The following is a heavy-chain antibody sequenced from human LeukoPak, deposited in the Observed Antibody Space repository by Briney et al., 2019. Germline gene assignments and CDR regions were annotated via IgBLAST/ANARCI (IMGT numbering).Heavy chain of an antibody. CDR3: AREGGATGYYFDY. V-gene: IGHV3-20*04. CDR1: GFTFGDYG. J-gene: IGHJ4*02. CDR2: ITWSGGST. Sequence: GGSLRLSCAASGFTFGDYGMSWVRQAPGKGLEWVSAITWSGGSTGYADSVKGRFTISRDNAKNSLYLQMNSLRAEDTALYYCAREGGATGYYFDYWGQGTLVSVSS. D-gene: IGHD2-15*01.